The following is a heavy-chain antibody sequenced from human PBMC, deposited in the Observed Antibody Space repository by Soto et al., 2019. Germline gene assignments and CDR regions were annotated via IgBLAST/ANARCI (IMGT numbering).Heavy chain of an antibody. Sequence: GGSLRLSCAASGVLFSSYSMNWVRQAPGKGLEWVSYISSGSSTIHYADSVKGRLTISRDNAKNSLYLQMNSLRGEDTAVYYCARGGQYGDYQIDYWGQGTLVTVSS. J-gene: IGHJ4*02. CDR3: ARGGQYGDYQIDY. V-gene: IGHV3-48*01. CDR2: ISSGSSTI. D-gene: IGHD4-17*01. CDR1: GVLFSSYS.